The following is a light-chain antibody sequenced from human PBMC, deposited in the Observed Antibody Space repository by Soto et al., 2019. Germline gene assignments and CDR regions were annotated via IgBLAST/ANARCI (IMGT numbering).Light chain of an antibody. Sequence: EIVLTQSPGTLSVSPGERATLSCTASQSLRSNFLAWYQQKPAQAPRLLIYDASSRAAGIPDRFSGSGSGTDFTLTITRLEPEDFAVYHCQQYDGSPRTFGQVTKVEIK. CDR3: QQYDGSPRT. CDR1: QSLRSNF. V-gene: IGKV3-20*01. J-gene: IGKJ1*01. CDR2: DAS.